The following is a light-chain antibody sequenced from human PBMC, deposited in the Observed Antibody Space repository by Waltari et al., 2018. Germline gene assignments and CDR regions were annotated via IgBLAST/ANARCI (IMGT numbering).Light chain of an antibody. CDR1: SSNIGNDY. Sequence: QSVLTQPPSVSAAPGQKVTISCSGRSSNIGNDYVSWYQQLPGTAPKLFIYENNKRPSGSPYRSSGSKSGTSATLGSTGLQTGDEADYYCGTWDTSLSALIFGGGTKLTVL. J-gene: IGLJ2*01. V-gene: IGLV1-51*02. CDR2: ENN. CDR3: GTWDTSLSALI.